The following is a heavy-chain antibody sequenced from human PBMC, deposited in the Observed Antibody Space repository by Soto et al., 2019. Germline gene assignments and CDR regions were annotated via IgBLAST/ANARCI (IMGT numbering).Heavy chain of an antibody. J-gene: IGHJ5*02. D-gene: IGHD3-22*01. CDR3: ARDPYYDDSSGT. Sequence: SETLSLTCTVSGVSISSGDYSWSWIRQPPGKGLEWIGYIYYSGSTYYNPSLKSRVTMSVDTSKNQFSLKLSSVTAADTAVYYCARDPYYDDSSGTWGQGTLVTVSS. V-gene: IGHV4-30-4*01. CDR2: IYYSGST. CDR1: GVSISSGDYS.